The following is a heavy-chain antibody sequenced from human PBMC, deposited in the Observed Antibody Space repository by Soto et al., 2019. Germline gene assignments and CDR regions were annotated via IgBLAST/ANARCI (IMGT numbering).Heavy chain of an antibody. CDR2: IYHSGST. D-gene: IGHD3-22*01. J-gene: IGHJ4*02. Sequence: SETLSLTCAVSGGSISSGGYSWSWIRQPPGKGLEWIGYIYHSGSTYYNPSLKSRVTISVDRSKNQFSLKLSSVTAADTAVYYCARLWVYYDSSGYRLGPFDYWGQGTLVTVSS. V-gene: IGHV4-30-2*01. CDR1: GGSISSGGYS. CDR3: ARLWVYYDSSGYRLGPFDY.